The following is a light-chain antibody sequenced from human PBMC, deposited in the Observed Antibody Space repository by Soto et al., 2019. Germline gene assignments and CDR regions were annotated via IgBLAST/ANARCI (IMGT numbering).Light chain of an antibody. Sequence: DIQMTQSPSSVSASIGDRVIITCRASQDIGTWLAWYQQKPGQVPNLLMYPASSLHSGVPSRFGGSGSGTEFTLTISSLQPEDFATYYGQQANSFPPWTFGQGTKV. CDR1: QDIGTW. CDR3: QQANSFPPWT. CDR2: PAS. V-gene: IGKV1-12*01. J-gene: IGKJ1*01.